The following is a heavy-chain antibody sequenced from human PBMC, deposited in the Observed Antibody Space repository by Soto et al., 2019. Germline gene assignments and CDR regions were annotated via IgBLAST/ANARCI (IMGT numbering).Heavy chain of an antibody. J-gene: IGHJ6*02. CDR1: GFTFSNAW. Sequence: GGSLRLSCAASGFTFSNAWMSWVRQAPGKGLEWVGRIKSKTDGGTTDYAAPVKGRFTISRDDSKNTLYLQMNSLKTEDTAVYYCKIFYYFYGMDVWGQVTTVTVSS. CDR2: IKSKTDGGTT. V-gene: IGHV3-15*01. D-gene: IGHD3-3*01. CDR3: KIFYYFYGMDV.